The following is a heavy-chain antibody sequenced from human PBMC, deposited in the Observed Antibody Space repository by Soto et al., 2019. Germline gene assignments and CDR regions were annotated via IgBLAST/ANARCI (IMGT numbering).Heavy chain of an antibody. CDR1: GASISGYY. CDR3: VRDGKKNLRDWFDP. V-gene: IGHV4-4*07. D-gene: IGHD1-1*01. Sequence: PSGTLALTCTVSGASISGYYWSWIRKSAGKGLEWIGRIYATGTTDYNPSLKSRVMMSVDTSKKQFSLKLRSVTAADTAVYYCVRDGKKNLRDWFDPWGQGISVPVS. CDR2: IYATGTT. J-gene: IGHJ5*02.